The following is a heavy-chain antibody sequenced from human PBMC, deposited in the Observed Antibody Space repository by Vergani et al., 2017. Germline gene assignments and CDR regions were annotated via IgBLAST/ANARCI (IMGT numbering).Heavy chain of an antibody. CDR1: GYTFTSYN. CDR3: ARAPSDYGGNSDAFDI. V-gene: IGHV1-46*01. J-gene: IGHJ3*02. Sequence: QVQLVQSGAEVKKPGASVKVSCKASGYTFTSYNMHWVRQAPGQGLEWMGIINPSGGSTSYAQKFQGRVTMTRDTSTSTVYMELSSLRSEDTAVYYCARAPSDYGGNSDAFDIWGQGTMVTVSS. CDR2: INPSGGST. D-gene: IGHD4-23*01.